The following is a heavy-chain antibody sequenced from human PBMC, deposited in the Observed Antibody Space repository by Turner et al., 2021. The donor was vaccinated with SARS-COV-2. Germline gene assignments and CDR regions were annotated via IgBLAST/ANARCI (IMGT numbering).Heavy chain of an antibody. CDR1: CGSVTRSNSY. CDR2: VSSSGRT. D-gene: IGHD3-22*01. J-gene: IGHJ5*01. Sequence: QLKLQESGPGLVAPLETLSLTCSVSCGSVTRSNSYWGWIRQSPEKGLEWIATVSSSGRTYDNQSLRTRVTISLDTPKNHFSLKLTSVTAEDSAVYYCARHDFQDHSETSGYYYVKKNWFDSWGQGTSVTVSS. CDR3: ARHDFQDHSETSGYYYVKKNWFDS. V-gene: IGHV4-39*01.